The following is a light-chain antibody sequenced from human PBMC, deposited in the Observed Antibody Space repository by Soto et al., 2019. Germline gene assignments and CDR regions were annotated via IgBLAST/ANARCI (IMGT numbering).Light chain of an antibody. V-gene: IGLV1-40*01. Sequence: QSVLTQPPSVSGAPGQRVTISCTGSSSNIGAGYDVHWYQQRPGTGPKLLIFGNINRPSGVPDRFSGSKSGTSASLAITGLQAEDEGDYYCQSYDISLSGSGVFGGGTKLTVL. J-gene: IGLJ3*02. CDR1: SSNIGAGYD. CDR3: QSYDISLSGSGV. CDR2: GNI.